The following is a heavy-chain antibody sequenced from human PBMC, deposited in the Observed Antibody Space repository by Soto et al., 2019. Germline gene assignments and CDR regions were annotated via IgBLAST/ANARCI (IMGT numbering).Heavy chain of an antibody. D-gene: IGHD6-6*01. V-gene: IGHV4-61*01. J-gene: IGHJ6*02. CDR2: IYYSGST. Sequence: QVQLQESGPGLVKPSETLSLTCTVSGGSVSSGSYFWSWIRQPPGKGLEWIGYIYYSGSTNYNPSLKSRVTISVDTSKTQFSLKLSSVTAADTAVYYCARDYSSSSNYYYYYGMDVWGQGTTVTVSS. CDR1: GGSVSSGSYF. CDR3: ARDYSSSSNYYYYYGMDV.